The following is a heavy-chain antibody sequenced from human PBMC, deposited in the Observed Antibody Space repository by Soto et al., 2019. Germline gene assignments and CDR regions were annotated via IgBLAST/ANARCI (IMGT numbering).Heavy chain of an antibody. Sequence: GGSLRLSCAASGFTVSSNYMSWVRQAPGKGLEWVSVIYSGGSTYYADSVKGRFTISRDNSKNTLYLQMNSLRAEDTAVYYCARDLATFDDCGDYVSWYFDLWGRGTLVTVSS. CDR2: IYSGGST. V-gene: IGHV3-66*01. CDR1: GFTVSSNY. J-gene: IGHJ2*01. D-gene: IGHD4-17*01. CDR3: ARDLATFDDCGDYVSWYFDL.